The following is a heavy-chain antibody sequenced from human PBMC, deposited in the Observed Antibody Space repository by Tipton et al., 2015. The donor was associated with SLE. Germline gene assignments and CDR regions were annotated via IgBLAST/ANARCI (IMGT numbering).Heavy chain of an antibody. V-gene: IGHV1-18*01. CDR1: GYTFTSYG. CDR3: ARDFRPDSSGYQLDY. Sequence: QLVQSGAEVKKPGASVKVSCKASGYTFTSYGISWERQAPGQGLEWMGWISAYNGNTNYAQKLQGRVTMTTDTSTSTAYMELRSLRSDDTAVYYCARDFRPDSSGYQLDYWGQGTLVTVSS. D-gene: IGHD3-22*01. CDR2: ISAYNGNT. J-gene: IGHJ4*02.